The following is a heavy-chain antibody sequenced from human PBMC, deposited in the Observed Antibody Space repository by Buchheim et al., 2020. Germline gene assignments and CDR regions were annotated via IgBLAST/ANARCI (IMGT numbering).Heavy chain of an antibody. J-gene: IGHJ5*02. CDR2: IYYSGST. D-gene: IGHD2-2*01. V-gene: IGHV4-31*03. CDR1: GGSISSGGYY. Sequence: QVQLQESGPGLVKPSQTLSLTCTVSGGSISSGGYYWSWIRQHPGKGLEWIGYIYYSGSTYYNPSLKSRVTISVDTSKNQFSLKLSSVTAADTAVYYCARIIVVVPAAIHRDGWFDPWGQGTL. CDR3: ARIIVVVPAAIHRDGWFDP.